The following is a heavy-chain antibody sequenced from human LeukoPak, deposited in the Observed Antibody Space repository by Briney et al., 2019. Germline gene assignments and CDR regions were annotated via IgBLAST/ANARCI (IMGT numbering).Heavy chain of an antibody. Sequence: GGSLRPSCAASGFTFDDYEMSWVRQSPGKGLEWVAVIWSDGSTKYYADSVKGRLTISRDNSKNTVYLQMNSLRVEDMAVYYCARGLPYSISDYWGQGTLVSVSS. J-gene: IGHJ4*02. CDR2: IWSDGSTK. CDR1: GFTFDDYE. CDR3: ARGLPYSISDY. D-gene: IGHD6-13*01. V-gene: IGHV3-33*08.